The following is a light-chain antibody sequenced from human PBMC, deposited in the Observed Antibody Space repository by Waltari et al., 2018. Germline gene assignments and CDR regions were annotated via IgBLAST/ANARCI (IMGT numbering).Light chain of an antibody. CDR3: CSYAGSQTSV. V-gene: IGLV2-11*01. CDR2: DVN. CDR1: SSDVGGYDY. J-gene: IGLJ2*01. Sequence: QSALTQPRSVSGSPGQSVTISCTGTSSDVGGYDYVSWYQQHPGKAPKLMIYDVNKRPSGVPDRFSGSKSGNPASLTISGLQADDEADYYCCSYAGSQTSVFGGGTKVTVL.